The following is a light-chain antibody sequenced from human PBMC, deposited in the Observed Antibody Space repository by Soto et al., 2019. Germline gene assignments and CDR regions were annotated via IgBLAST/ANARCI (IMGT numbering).Light chain of an antibody. V-gene: IGKV1-5*03. J-gene: IGKJ1*01. CDR2: KAS. Sequence: DIQMTQSPSTLSASVGDRVTITCRASQSISSWLAWYQQKPGKAPKLLIYKASSLESGVPARFSGSGSGTEFMLTISSRQPDDFAAYYCQQYNSYSPWTFGQGTKVEIK. CDR1: QSISSW. CDR3: QQYNSYSPWT.